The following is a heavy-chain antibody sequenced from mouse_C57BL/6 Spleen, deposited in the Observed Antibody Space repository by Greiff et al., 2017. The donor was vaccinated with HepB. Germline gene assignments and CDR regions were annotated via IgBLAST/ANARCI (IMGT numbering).Heavy chain of an antibody. CDR3: VQMGVYDGSFAY. CDR1: GYTFTDYY. J-gene: IGHJ3*01. CDR2: INPNNGGT. D-gene: IGHD2-3*01. V-gene: IGHV1-26*01. Sequence: EVQLQQSGPELVKPGASVKISCKASGYTFTDYYMNWVKQSHGKSLEWIGDINPNNGGTSYNQKFKGKATLTVDKSSSTAYMELRSLTSEDSAVYYCVQMGVYDGSFAYWGQGTLVTVSA.